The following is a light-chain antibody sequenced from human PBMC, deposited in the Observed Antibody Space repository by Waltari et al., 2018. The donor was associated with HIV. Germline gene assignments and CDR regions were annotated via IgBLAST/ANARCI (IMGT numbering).Light chain of an antibody. CDR2: GNN. V-gene: IGLV1-40*01. CDR3: QSYDDSLSGSV. J-gene: IGLJ3*02. CDR1: SSNLGAGYA. Sequence: QSVLTQPPSVSGAPGTRVTISCTGSSSNLGAGYAVPWYQQSPGTPPNPLMHGNNNRPSGVPDRFSGSKSGTSASLAITGLQAEDEGDYHCQSYDDSLSGSVFGGGTKLTVL.